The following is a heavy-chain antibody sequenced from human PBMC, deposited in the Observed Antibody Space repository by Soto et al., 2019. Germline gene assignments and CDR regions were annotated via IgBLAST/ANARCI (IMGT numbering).Heavy chain of an antibody. Sequence: PGVSLSLSCAASGFTFSSYGMHWVRPAPGKGLEWVAVIWYDGSNKYYADFVKGRFTISRDNSKNTLYLQMNSLRAEDTAVYYCARDQWELRSGMDVWGQGTTVTVSS. CDR1: GFTFSSYG. CDR2: IWYDGSNK. CDR3: ARDQWELRSGMDV. J-gene: IGHJ6*02. V-gene: IGHV3-33*01. D-gene: IGHD1-26*01.